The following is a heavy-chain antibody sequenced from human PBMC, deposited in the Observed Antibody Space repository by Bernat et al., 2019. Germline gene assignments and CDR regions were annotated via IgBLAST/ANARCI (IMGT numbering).Heavy chain of an antibody. Sequence: QVQLVESGGGLVKPGGSLRLSCAASGFTFSDYYMSWIRQAPGKGLEWVSYISSSSSYTNYADSVKGRFTISRDNAKNSLYLQMNSLRAEDTAVYYCARAAAHYCSSTSCYSHAFDIWGQGTMVTVSS. CDR2: ISSSSSYT. J-gene: IGHJ3*02. D-gene: IGHD2-2*01. CDR1: GFTFSDYY. CDR3: ARAAAHYCSSTSCYSHAFDI. V-gene: IGHV3-11*06.